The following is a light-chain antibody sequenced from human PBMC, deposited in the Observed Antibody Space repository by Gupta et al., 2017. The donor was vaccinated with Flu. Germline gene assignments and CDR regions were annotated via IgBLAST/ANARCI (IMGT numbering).Light chain of an antibody. CDR2: GAS. CDR3: QHAHSFPIT. J-gene: IGKJ4*01. Sequence: DNHMTQSPSFVSASVGDRVTITCRASQEIGSWLVWYQQKPGKAPNLLTSGASNLQSGVPSRFSGSGSGTVFTLTISRLQPEDFATYYCQHAHSFPITFGGRTKVDI. CDR1: QEIGSW. V-gene: IGKV1-12*01.